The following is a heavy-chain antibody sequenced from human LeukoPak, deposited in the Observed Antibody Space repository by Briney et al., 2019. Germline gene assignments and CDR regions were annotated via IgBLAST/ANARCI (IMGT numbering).Heavy chain of an antibody. CDR3: ASRPADTTWYGVFDY. Sequence: SETLSLTCSVSGGSINSHYWSWIRQPPGKRLEWIGYIFNTGNTNYNPSLASRVTMSVDTSRAQFFLRLSPVTAADTAIYFCASRPADTTWYGVFDYWSQGTLVTVSS. D-gene: IGHD3-10*01. CDR2: IFNTGNT. CDR1: GGSINSHY. V-gene: IGHV4-59*11. J-gene: IGHJ4*02.